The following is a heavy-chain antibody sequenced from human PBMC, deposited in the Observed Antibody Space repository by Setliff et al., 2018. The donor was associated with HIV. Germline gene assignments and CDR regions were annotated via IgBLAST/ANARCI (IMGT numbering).Heavy chain of an antibody. V-gene: IGHV3-23*01. J-gene: IGHJ4*02. Sequence: HPGGSLRLSCAASGFTFSNYGMTWVRQAPGKGLEWVSIISGSGGYTYYADSVKGRFTISRDNSKNTLYLQMNSLRAEDTAVYYCAKLAPPLATVYHALDYWGQGTLVTVSS. CDR2: ISGSGGYT. D-gene: IGHD5-12*01. CDR1: GFTFSNYG. CDR3: AKLAPPLATVYHALDY.